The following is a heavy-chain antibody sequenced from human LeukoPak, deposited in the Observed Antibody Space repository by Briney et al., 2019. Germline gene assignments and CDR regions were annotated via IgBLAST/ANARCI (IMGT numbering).Heavy chain of an antibody. D-gene: IGHD3-22*01. V-gene: IGHV3-23*01. CDR2: ISGSGGST. J-gene: IGHJ4*02. CDR1: GFTFSSYA. Sequence: PGGSLRLSCAASGFTFSSYAMSWVRQAPGKGLEWVSAISGSGGSTYCADSVKGRFTISRDNSKNTLYLQMNSLRAEDTAVYYCAKDDYYDSSGRLYYWGQGTLVTVSS. CDR3: AKDDYYDSSGRLYY.